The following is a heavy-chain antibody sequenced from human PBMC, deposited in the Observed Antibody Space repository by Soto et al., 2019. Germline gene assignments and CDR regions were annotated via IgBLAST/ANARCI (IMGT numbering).Heavy chain of an antibody. D-gene: IGHD5-18*01. CDR1: GYTFTSYY. CDR2: INCSGGST. Sequence: ASVKVSCKASGYTFTSYYVHWVRQAPGQGLEWMGIINCSGGSTSQAQKFQGRVTMTRDTSTSTVYMELSSLKSEDTAVYYCARVDSALKGPFDYWGQGTLVTVSS. J-gene: IGHJ4*02. CDR3: ARVDSALKGPFDY. V-gene: IGHV1-46*01.